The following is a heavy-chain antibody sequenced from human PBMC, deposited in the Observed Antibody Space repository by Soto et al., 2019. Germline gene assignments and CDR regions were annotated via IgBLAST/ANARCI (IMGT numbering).Heavy chain of an antibody. V-gene: IGHV3-30-3*01. CDR2: ISYDGNNK. J-gene: IGHJ4*02. CDR3: ARVGTLVRGTYYFDS. CDR1: GFTFSSYA. D-gene: IGHD3-10*01. Sequence: GGSLRLSCAASGFTFSSYAMHWVRQAPGKGLEWVAVISYDGNNKYYSDSVKGRFTISRDNSKNTLFLQMNSLRSEDTAVYYCARVGTLVRGTYYFDSWGQGTLVTVS.